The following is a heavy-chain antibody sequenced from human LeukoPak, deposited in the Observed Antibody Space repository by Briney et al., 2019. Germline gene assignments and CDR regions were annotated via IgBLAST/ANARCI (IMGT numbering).Heavy chain of an antibody. D-gene: IGHD3-10*01. Sequence: GGSLRLSCAASGFTFSSYAMHWVRQAPGKGLEWVAVISYDGNNKYYADSVKGRFTISRDNSKNTLYLQMNSLRAEDTAVYYCARGGYGSGSYYTFYYYYGMDVWGQGTTVTVSS. CDR1: GFTFSSYA. CDR2: ISYDGNNK. CDR3: ARGGYGSGSYYTFYYYYGMDV. J-gene: IGHJ6*02. V-gene: IGHV3-30-3*01.